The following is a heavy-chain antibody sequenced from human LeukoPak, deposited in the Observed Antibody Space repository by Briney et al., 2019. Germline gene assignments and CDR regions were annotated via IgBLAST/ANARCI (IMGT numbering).Heavy chain of an antibody. CDR3: ARDRQQGTMVRGVILFDY. V-gene: IGHV1-18*01. CDR2: ISAYNGNT. CDR1: GYTFTSYG. D-gene: IGHD3-10*01. Sequence: ASVKVSCKASGYTFTSYGISWVRQAPGQGLEWMGWISAYNGNTNYAQKLQGRVTMTTDTSTSTAYMELRSLRSDDTGVYYCARDRQQGTMVRGVILFDYWGQGTLVTVSS. J-gene: IGHJ4*02.